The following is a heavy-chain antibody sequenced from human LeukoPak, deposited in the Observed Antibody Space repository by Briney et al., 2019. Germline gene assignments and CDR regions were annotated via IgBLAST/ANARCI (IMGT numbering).Heavy chain of an antibody. Sequence: GGSLRLSCAASGFTFSNYGIHWVRQAPGKGLEWVAFIRYDGSDEYYAESVKGRFTISRDNSKNTLHLQMNSLRDEDRAVYYCAREGEYYYDSSGYYLRGAFDIWGQGTMVTVSS. V-gene: IGHV3-30*02. J-gene: IGHJ3*02. D-gene: IGHD3-22*01. CDR3: AREGEYYYDSSGYYLRGAFDI. CDR1: GFTFSNYG. CDR2: IRYDGSDE.